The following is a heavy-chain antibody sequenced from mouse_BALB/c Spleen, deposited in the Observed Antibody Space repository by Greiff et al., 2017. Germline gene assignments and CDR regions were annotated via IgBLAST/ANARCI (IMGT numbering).Heavy chain of an antibody. Sequence: EVQGVESGAELVKPGASVKLSCTASGFNIKDTYMHWVKQRPEQGLEWIGRIDPANGNTKYDPKFQGKATITADTSSNTAYLQLSSLTSEDTAVYYCARYYYGSSYDWYFDVWGAGTTVTVSS. D-gene: IGHD1-1*01. V-gene: IGHV14-3*02. CDR2: IDPANGNT. CDR1: GFNIKDTY. J-gene: IGHJ1*01. CDR3: ARYYYGSSYDWYFDV.